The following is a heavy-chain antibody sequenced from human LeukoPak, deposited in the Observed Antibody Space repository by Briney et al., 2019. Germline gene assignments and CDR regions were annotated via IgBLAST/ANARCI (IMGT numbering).Heavy chain of an antibody. CDR2: IIPIFGTA. Sequence: SVKVSCEASGGTFSSYAISWVRQAPGQGLEWMGGIIPIFGTANYAQKFQGRVTITTDESTSTAYMELSSLRSEDTAVYYCARDPGPANWFDPWGQGTLVTVSS. V-gene: IGHV1-69*05. J-gene: IGHJ5*02. CDR1: GGTFSSYA. CDR3: ARDPGPANWFDP.